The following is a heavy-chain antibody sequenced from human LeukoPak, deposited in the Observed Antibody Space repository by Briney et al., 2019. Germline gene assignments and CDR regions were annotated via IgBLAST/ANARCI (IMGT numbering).Heavy chain of an antibody. J-gene: IGHJ4*02. D-gene: IGHD3-22*01. CDR3: ATDSSGFF. Sequence: SETLSLTCTVSGGSISSSSYYWGWIRQPPGKGLEWIGSIYYTGNTYYNASLKSRVTISADTSKNQFFLKLSSVTAADTAVYYCATDSSGFFWGQGTPVTVSS. V-gene: IGHV4-39*07. CDR2: IYYTGNT. CDR1: GGSISSSSYY.